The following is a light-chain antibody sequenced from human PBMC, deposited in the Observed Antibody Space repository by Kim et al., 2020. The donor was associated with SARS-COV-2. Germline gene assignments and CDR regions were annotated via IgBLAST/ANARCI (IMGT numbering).Light chain of an antibody. CDR3: LQHSTYPIT. Sequence: ASVGDRFTIACRASQDIRNDLGWYQQNPGRAPKRLIYGASSLPSGVPSRFSGSGSGTEFTLTISSVQPEDFATYFCLQHSTYPITFGQGTRLEIK. CDR2: GAS. J-gene: IGKJ5*01. V-gene: IGKV1-17*01. CDR1: QDIRND.